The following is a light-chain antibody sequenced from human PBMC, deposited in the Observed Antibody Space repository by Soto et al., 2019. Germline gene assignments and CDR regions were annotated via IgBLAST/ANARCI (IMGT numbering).Light chain of an antibody. V-gene: IGKV1-33*01. CDR2: DAS. CDR3: QQYDHLPLT. J-gene: IGKJ4*01. Sequence: DIQMPQSPSALSASVGDRITITCQASQDISNYLNWYQQKPGKAPDLLIYDASKLETGVPSRFSGSGSGTDFSFTISSLQPEDIATYYCQQYDHLPLTFGGGTKVESK. CDR1: QDISNY.